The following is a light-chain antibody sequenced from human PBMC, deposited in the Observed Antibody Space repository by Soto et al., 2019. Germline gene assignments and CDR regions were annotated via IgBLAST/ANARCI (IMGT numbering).Light chain of an antibody. Sequence: DIQMTQSPSSLSASVGDRVTITCRASQSISSYLNWYQQNPGKAPKLLIYAASSLQSGVPSRFSGSASGTDCTRTISNRQPEDFATYYYEQSYNTPLTFGQGTKVESK. CDR1: QSISSY. J-gene: IGKJ1*01. V-gene: IGKV1-39*01. CDR2: AAS. CDR3: EQSYNTPLT.